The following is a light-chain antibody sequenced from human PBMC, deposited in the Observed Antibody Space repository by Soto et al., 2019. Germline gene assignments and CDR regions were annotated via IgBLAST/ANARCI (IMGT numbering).Light chain of an antibody. CDR1: SSNLAGYT. CDR2: HDD. Sequence: QSVLTQPPSASGTPGETVTISCSGTSSNLAGYTVNWYHQVPGAAPKVLIYHDDLLSAGVSDRFSGSKSGTSASLAISDLQSEDEADYYCAAWDDSLDGHVFGGGTKLTVL. CDR3: AAWDDSLDGHV. J-gene: IGLJ3*02. V-gene: IGLV1-44*01.